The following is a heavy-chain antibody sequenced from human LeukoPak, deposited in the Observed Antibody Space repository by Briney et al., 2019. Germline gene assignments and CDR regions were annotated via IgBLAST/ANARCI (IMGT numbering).Heavy chain of an antibody. CDR2: IIPIFGTA. D-gene: IGHD4-17*01. J-gene: IGHJ6*02. CDR3: ARGGLDYGDYVGYGMDV. V-gene: IGHV1-69*13. Sequence: PGASVKVSCKASGGTFSSYAISWVRQAPGQGLEWMGGIIPIFGTANYAQKFQGRVTITADESTSTAYMELSSLRSEDTAVYYCARGGLDYGDYVGYGMDVWGQGTTVTVSS. CDR1: GGTFSSYA.